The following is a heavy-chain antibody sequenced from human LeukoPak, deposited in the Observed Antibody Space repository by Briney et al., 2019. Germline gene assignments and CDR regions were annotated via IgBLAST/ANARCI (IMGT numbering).Heavy chain of an antibody. CDR3: AHSRVGATVFDY. CDR1: GFSLSTSGVV. Sequence: SGPTLVNPTQTLTLTCTFSGFSLSTSGVVVGWIRQPPGKALEWLALIYWDDKRYSPSLKSRLTITKDTSKNQVVLTMTNMDPVDTATYYCAHSRVGATVFDYWGQGTLVTVSS. CDR2: IYWDDK. D-gene: IGHD1-26*01. V-gene: IGHV2-5*01. J-gene: IGHJ4*02.